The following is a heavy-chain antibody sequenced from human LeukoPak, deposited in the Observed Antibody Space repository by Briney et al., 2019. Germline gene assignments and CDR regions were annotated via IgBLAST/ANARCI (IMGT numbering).Heavy chain of an antibody. D-gene: IGHD3-16*01. CDR1: GFTFSSYA. V-gene: IGHV3-23*01. J-gene: IGHJ4*02. Sequence: GTSLRLSCAASGFTFSSYAMSWVRQAPGKGLEWVSGVSGDGGITYYADSVKGRFTISRDNSKNTLYLEMNSLRAEDTAVYYCGKHYDYVWGSYGNWGQGTLVTVSS. CDR3: GKHYDYVWGSYGN. CDR2: VSGDGGIT.